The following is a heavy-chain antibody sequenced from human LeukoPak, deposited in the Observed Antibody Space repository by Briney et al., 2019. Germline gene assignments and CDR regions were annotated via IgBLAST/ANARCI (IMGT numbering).Heavy chain of an antibody. CDR1: GYTFTSYY. J-gene: IGHJ3*02. CDR2: INPSGGST. D-gene: IGHD5-24*01. V-gene: IGHV1-46*01. Sequence: ASVKVSCKASGYTFTSYYMHWVRQAPGQGLEWMGIINPSGGSTSYAQKFQGRVTMTRDTSTSTVYMELSSLRSEDTAVYYCARDRGGQRWLQKLDAFDIWGQGTMVTVSS. CDR3: ARDRGGQRWLQKLDAFDI.